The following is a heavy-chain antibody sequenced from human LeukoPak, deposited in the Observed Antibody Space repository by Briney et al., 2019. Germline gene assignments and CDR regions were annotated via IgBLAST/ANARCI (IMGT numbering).Heavy chain of an antibody. CDR3: AREGSSWPNWFDP. J-gene: IGHJ5*02. V-gene: IGHV1-69*13. CDR1: GGTFSSYA. D-gene: IGHD6-13*01. CDR2: IISIFGTA. Sequence: SVKVSCTASGGTFSSYAISWVRQAPGQGLEWMGGIISIFGTANYAQKFQGRVTITADESTSTAYMELSSLRSEDTAVYYCAREGSSWPNWFDPWGQGTLVTVSS.